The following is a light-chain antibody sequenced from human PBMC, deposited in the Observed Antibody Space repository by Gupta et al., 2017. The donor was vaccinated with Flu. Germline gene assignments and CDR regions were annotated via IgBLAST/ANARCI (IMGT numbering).Light chain of an antibody. CDR1: QSVLYSSNNKNY. V-gene: IGKV4-1*01. CDR3: QQDDGSPHT. Sequence: DIVMTQSPDSLAVSLGERATINCKSSQSVLYSSNNKNYLAWYQQRPGQPPKLLFYWASTRESGVPDRFSGSGSGTDFTLTISSLQAEDVAVYYCQQDDGSPHTFGQGTNLEIK. CDR2: WAS. J-gene: IGKJ2*01.